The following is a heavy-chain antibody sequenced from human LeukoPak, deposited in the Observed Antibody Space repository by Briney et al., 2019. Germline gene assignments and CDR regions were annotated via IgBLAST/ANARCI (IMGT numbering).Heavy chain of an antibody. CDR3: ARGPEGYSSSWYYTDY. CDR2: IIPIFGTA. V-gene: IGHV1-69*13. D-gene: IGHD6-13*01. J-gene: IGHJ4*02. CDR1: GGTFSSYA. Sequence: PWASVKVCCKASGGTFSSYAISWVRQAPGQGLEWMGGIIPIFGTANYAQKFQGRVTITADESTSTAYMELSSLRSEDTAVYYCARGPEGYSSSWYYTDYWGQGTLVTVSS.